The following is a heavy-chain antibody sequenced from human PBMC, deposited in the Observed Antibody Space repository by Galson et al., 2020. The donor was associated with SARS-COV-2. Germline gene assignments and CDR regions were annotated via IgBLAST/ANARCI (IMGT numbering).Heavy chain of an antibody. CDR3: ARAYAMALWGYYYGMDV. CDR2: MNPNSGNT. CDR1: GYTFTSYD. D-gene: IGHD5-18*01. Sequence: ASVKVSCKASGYTFTSYDINWVRQATGQGLEWMGWMNPNSGNTGYAQKFQGRVTMTRNTSISTAYMELSSLRSEDTAVYYCARAYAMALWGYYYGMDVWGQGTTVTVSS. V-gene: IGHV1-8*01. J-gene: IGHJ6*02.